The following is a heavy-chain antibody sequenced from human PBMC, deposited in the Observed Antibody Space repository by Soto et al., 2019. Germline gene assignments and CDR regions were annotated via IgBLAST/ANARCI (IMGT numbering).Heavy chain of an antibody. CDR2: IYPGDSDT. CDR1: GYSFTSYW. CDR3: ARHEYGAMAIGGYYYYYMDV. V-gene: IGHV5-51*01. Sequence: GESLKISCKGSGYSFTSYWIGWVRQMPGKGLEWMGIIYPGDSDTRYSPSFQGQVTISADKSISTAYLQWSSLKASDTAMYYCARHEYGAMAIGGYYYYYMDVWGKGTTVTVSS. J-gene: IGHJ6*03. D-gene: IGHD5-18*01.